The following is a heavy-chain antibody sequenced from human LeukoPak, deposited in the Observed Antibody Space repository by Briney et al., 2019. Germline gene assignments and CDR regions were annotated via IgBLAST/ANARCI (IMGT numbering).Heavy chain of an antibody. CDR3: AKDRSGTAPYYFDY. V-gene: IGHV3-23*01. D-gene: IGHD5-18*01. CDR1: GFTFSNYG. J-gene: IGHJ4*02. CDR2: IIPSGVTT. Sequence: PGGSLRLSCATSGFTFSNYGMNWVRHAPGKGLEWVSGIIPSGVTTYYADSVKGRFAISRDNSKNTVYLQMNSLRAEDTAVYYCAKDRSGTAPYYFDYWGQGTLVTVSS.